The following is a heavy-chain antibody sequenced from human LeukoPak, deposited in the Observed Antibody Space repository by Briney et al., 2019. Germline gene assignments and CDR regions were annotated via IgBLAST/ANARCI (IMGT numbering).Heavy chain of an antibody. J-gene: IGHJ4*02. D-gene: IGHD4-17*01. CDR3: ARDGDDGDYENPFDY. CDR2: ISSSSSYI. Sequence: PGGSLRPSCAASGFTFSSYSMNWVRQAPGKGLEWVSSISSSSSYIYCADSVKGRFTISSDNAKNSLYLQMNSLRAEDTAVYYCARDGDDGDYENPFDYWGQGTLVTVSS. V-gene: IGHV3-21*01. CDR1: GFTFSSYS.